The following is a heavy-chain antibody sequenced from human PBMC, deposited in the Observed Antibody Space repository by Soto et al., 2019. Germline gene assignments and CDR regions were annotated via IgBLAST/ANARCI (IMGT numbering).Heavy chain of an antibody. CDR1: GXKLNTYG. Sequence: GSLRLGSVASGXKLNTYGIYLVRQAPGKGLQWVAQILYDGSKKHYADSVRGRFTITRDNSKNTVYIQMDSLRVDDTAMYYCVRDLDLMADYWGQGTLVTVS. CDR3: VRDLDLMADY. D-gene: IGHD3-3*01. V-gene: IGHV3-30*03. J-gene: IGHJ4*02. CDR2: ILYDGSKK.